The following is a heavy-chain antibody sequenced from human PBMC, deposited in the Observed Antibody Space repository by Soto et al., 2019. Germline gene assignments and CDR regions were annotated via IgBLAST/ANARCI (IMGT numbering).Heavy chain of an antibody. Sequence: LSLTCTVSGGSISSYYWSWIRQPPGKGLEWIGYIFYSGSTNYNPSLKSRVTISVDTSKNQFSLKLSSVTAADTAVYYCARRYSSSLDFWGQGTLVTVSS. CDR2: IFYSGST. CDR1: GGSISSYY. CDR3: ARRYSSSLDF. V-gene: IGHV4-59*08. J-gene: IGHJ4*02. D-gene: IGHD6-13*01.